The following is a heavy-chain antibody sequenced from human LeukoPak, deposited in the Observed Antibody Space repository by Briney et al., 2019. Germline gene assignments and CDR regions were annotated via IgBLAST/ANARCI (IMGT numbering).Heavy chain of an antibody. CDR1: GDSISSRSYY. V-gene: IGHV4-61*05. CDR3: ARAAYYCSSTSCYTSDTRDYYYYMDV. J-gene: IGHJ6*03. D-gene: IGHD2-2*02. CDR2: IYYSGST. Sequence: SETLSLTCTVSGDSISSRSYYWGWIRQPPGKGLEWIGYIYYSGSTNYNPSLKSRVTISVDTSKNQFSLKLSSVTAADTAVYYCARAAYYCSSTSCYTSDTRDYYYYMDVWGKGTTVIVSS.